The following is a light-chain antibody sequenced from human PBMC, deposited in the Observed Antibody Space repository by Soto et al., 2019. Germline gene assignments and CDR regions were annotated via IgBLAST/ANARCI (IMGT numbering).Light chain of an antibody. CDR2: EVN. CDR1: SSDVGGYKY. CDR3: SSYTRQPTYV. V-gene: IGLV2-14*03. Sequence: QSVLTQPASVSGSPGQSITISCTGTSSDVGGYKYVSWFQQYPGKVPKLIIYEVNDRPSGVSNRFSASKSGNTASLTISGLQAEDEADYYCSSYTRQPTYVFGTGTKVTVL. J-gene: IGLJ1*01.